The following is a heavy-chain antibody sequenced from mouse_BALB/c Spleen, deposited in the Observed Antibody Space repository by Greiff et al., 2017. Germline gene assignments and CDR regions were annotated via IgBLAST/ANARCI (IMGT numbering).Heavy chain of an antibody. V-gene: IGHV2-9*02. CDR2: IWAGGST. J-gene: IGHJ4*01. CDR1: GFSLTSYG. CDR3: ARTYYYGSSYPYAMDY. D-gene: IGHD1-1*01. Sequence: VKLMESGPGLVAPSQSLSITCTVSGFSLTSYGVHWVRQPPGKGLEWLGVIWAGGSTNYNSALMSRLSISKDNSKSQVFLKMNSLQTDDTAMYYCARTYYYGSSYPYAMDYWGQGTSVTVSS.